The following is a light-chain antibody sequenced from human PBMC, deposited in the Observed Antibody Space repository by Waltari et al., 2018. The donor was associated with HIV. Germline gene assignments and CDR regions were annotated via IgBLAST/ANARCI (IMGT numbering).Light chain of an antibody. CDR1: QSVSSNF. CDR2: GAS. J-gene: IGKJ1*01. CDR3: QQYGSSPRT. Sequence: PGERATLSCRASQSVSSNFVAWYQQKPGQAPRLLIYGASSRATGIPDRFSGSGSGTEFTLTISRLEPEDFAVYYCQQYGSSPRTFGEGTQVEIK. V-gene: IGKV3-20*01.